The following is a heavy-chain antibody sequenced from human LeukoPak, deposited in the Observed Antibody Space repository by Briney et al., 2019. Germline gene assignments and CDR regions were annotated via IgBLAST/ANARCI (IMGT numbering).Heavy chain of an antibody. V-gene: IGHV1-2*02. CDR2: INPKSGGT. J-gene: IGHJ4*02. CDR3: ARNSTSSACMDY. CDR1: GYTFTGYY. D-gene: IGHD6-6*01. Sequence: ASVKVSCKASGYTFTGYYMHWVRQAPGQGLEWLGWINPKSGGTNYAQKFQGRVTMTRDTSISTAYMELSGLRSDDTAVYFCARNSTSSACMDYWGQGTLVTVSS.